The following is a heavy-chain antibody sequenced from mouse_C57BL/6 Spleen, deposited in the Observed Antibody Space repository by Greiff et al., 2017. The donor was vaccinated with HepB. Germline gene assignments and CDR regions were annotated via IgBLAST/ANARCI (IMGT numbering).Heavy chain of an antibody. CDR3: ASGSGYFDV. J-gene: IGHJ1*03. V-gene: IGHV1-76*01. Sequence: QVQLKQSGAELVRPGASVKLSCKASGYTFTDYYINWVKQRPGQGLEWIARIYPGSGNTYYNEKFKGKATLTAEKSSSTAYMQLSSLTSEDSAVYFCASGSGYFDVWGTGTTVTVSS. D-gene: IGHD1-1*01. CDR2: IYPGSGNT. CDR1: GYTFTDYY.